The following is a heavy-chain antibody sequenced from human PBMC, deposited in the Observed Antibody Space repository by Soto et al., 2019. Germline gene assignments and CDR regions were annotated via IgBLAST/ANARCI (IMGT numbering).Heavy chain of an antibody. CDR3: ARGATTPPFPIVATIRAKSYYMDV. D-gene: IGHD5-12*01. CDR2: INAGNGNT. J-gene: IGHJ6*03. V-gene: IGHV1-3*01. Sequence: ASVKVSCKASGYTFTSYAMHWVRQAPGQRLERMGWINAGNGNTKYSQKFQGRVTITRDTSASTAYMELSSLRSEDTAVYYCARGATTPPFPIVATIRAKSYYMDVWGKGTTVTVSS. CDR1: GYTFTSYA.